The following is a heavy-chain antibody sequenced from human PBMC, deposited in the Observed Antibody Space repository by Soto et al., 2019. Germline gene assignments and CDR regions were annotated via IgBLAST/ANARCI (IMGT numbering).Heavy chain of an antibody. CDR2: IYYSGSN. CDR3: ARDYSSASNYYYYYGMDV. D-gene: IGHD6-6*01. Sequence: QVQLQESGPGLVKPSETLSLTCTVSGGSVSSGSYFWSWIRQPPGKGLECIGYIYYSGSNNYNPYLKSRVTISVDTSKNQFSLKLSSVTAADTAVYYCARDYSSASNYYYYYGMDVWGPGTTVTVAS. J-gene: IGHJ6*02. CDR1: GGSVSSGSYF. V-gene: IGHV4-61*01.